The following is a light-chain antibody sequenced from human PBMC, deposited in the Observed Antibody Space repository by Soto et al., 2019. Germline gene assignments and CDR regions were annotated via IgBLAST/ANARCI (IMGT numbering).Light chain of an antibody. V-gene: IGKV1-5*01. J-gene: IGKJ2*01. CDR2: DAS. CDR1: QTISSW. CDR3: QQYSAYPYT. Sequence: DIQMTQSPSTLSASVGDRVTITCRASQTISSWLAWHQQKSGRAPKLLIYDASSLEGGVPSRFSGSGSGTEFTLTISSLQADDFVTYYCQQYSAYPYTFGQGTKVEI.